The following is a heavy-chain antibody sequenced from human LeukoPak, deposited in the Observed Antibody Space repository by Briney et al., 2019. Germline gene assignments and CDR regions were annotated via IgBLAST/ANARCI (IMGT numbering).Heavy chain of an antibody. V-gene: IGHV3-73*01. CDR2: IRSTANNYAT. CDR1: GLTFSDSA. CDR3: TRLDDITPYFFKGFDY. Sequence: GGSLRLSCAASGLTFSDSAMHWVRQASGQGLEWVGRIRSTANNYATAYSASVKGRFTISRDDSKNTAYLQMDSLKTEDTAVYYCTRLDDITPYFFKGFDYWGQGTLVTVSS. D-gene: IGHD3-10*01. J-gene: IGHJ4*02.